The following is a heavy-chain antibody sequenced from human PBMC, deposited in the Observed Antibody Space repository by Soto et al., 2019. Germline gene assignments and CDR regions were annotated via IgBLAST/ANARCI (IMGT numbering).Heavy chain of an antibody. Sequence: PGGSLRLSCAASGFTFSNAWMSWVRQAPGKGLEWVGRIKSKTDGGTTDYAAPVKGRFTISRDDSKNTLYLQMNSLKTEDTAVYYCTTDHPPQYYYDSSGPQGYWGQGTLVTVSS. CDR2: IKSKTDGGTT. V-gene: IGHV3-15*01. CDR1: GFTFSNAW. J-gene: IGHJ4*02. D-gene: IGHD3-22*01. CDR3: TTDHPPQYYYDSSGPQGY.